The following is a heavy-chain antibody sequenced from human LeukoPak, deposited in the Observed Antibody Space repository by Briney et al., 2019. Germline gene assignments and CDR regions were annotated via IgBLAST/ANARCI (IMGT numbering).Heavy chain of an antibody. CDR2: IYYSGST. V-gene: IGHV4-39*01. J-gene: IGHJ4*02. Sequence: SETLSLTCTVSGGSITTGTYYWAWIRQPPGKGLEWIGSIYYSGSTFYNPSLKSRVAISVDMSNNQFSLRLSSVTAADTAVYYCASPCNWELSDLDYWGQGTLVTVSS. D-gene: IGHD1-1*01. CDR3: ASPCNWELSDLDY. CDR1: GGSITTGTYY.